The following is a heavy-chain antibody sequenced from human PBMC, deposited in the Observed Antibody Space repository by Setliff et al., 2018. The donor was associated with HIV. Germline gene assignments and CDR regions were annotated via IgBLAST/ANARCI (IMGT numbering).Heavy chain of an antibody. D-gene: IGHD6-25*01. J-gene: IGHJ4*02. CDR3: ARYSPRGYTLTGPY. V-gene: IGHV4-39*07. CDR1: GGSISSSSCY. CDR2: IYTSGST. Sequence: PSETLSLTCTVSGGSISSSSCYWGWIRQPPGKGLEWIGRIYTSGSTKHNPSLKSRVTISLDTSKNQFSLKLTSVTAADTAVYYCARYSPRGYTLTGPYWGQGTLVTVSS.